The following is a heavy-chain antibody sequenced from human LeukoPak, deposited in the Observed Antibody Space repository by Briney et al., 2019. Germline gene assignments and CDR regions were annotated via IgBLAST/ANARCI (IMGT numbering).Heavy chain of an antibody. CDR3: AARYSSSWYVPYYYMDV. Sequence: GGSLRLSCAASGFTFSRYWMTWVRQAPGKGLEWVANIKQDGSEKYYVDSVKGRFTISRDNAKNSLYLQMNSLRAEDTAVYYCAARYSSSWYVPYYYMDVWGKGTTVTVSS. CDR1: GFTFSRYW. D-gene: IGHD6-13*01. J-gene: IGHJ6*03. CDR2: IKQDGSEK. V-gene: IGHV3-7*01.